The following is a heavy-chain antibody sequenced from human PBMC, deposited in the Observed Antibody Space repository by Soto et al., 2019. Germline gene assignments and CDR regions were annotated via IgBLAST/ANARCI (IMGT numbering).Heavy chain of an antibody. Sequence: SRASSRLSFSSSAMSWVCQNTGKGLEWVSAIRGSGGSTYYADSVKGRFTISRDNSKNTLYLQMNSLRAEDTAVYYCANAPGEWRGDYYYYGMDVWGQGTTVTVSS. J-gene: IGHJ6*02. CDR1: RLSFSSSA. D-gene: IGHD3-10*01. V-gene: IGHV3-23*01. CDR2: IRGSGGST. CDR3: ANAPGEWRGDYYYYGMDV.